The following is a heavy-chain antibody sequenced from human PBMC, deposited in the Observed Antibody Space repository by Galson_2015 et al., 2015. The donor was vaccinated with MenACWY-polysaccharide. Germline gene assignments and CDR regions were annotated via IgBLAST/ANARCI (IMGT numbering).Heavy chain of an antibody. J-gene: IGHJ6*02. V-gene: IGHV3-15*01. CDR3: TTDRRTLNYMVRGVIIPRNHYGMDV. CDR1: GFTFSNAW. D-gene: IGHD3-10*01. CDR2: IKSKTDGGTT. Sequence: SLRLSCAASGFTFSNAWMSWVRQAPGKGLEWVGRIKSKTDGGTTDYAAPVKGRFTISRDDSKNTLYLQMNSLKTEDTAVYYCTTDRRTLNYMVRGVIIPRNHYGMDVWGQGTTVTVSS.